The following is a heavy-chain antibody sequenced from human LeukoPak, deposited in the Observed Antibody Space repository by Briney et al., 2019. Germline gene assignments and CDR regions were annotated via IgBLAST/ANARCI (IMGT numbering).Heavy chain of an antibody. D-gene: IGHD7-27*01. Sequence: SETLSLTCTVSGYSISSGYYWGWIRQPPGKGLEWIGSIYHSGSTYYNPSLKSRVTISVDTSKNQFSLKLSSVTAADTAVYYCARYKFWGNFDYWGQGTLVTVSS. V-gene: IGHV4-38-2*02. CDR3: ARYKFWGNFDY. J-gene: IGHJ4*02. CDR1: GYSISSGYY. CDR2: IYHSGST.